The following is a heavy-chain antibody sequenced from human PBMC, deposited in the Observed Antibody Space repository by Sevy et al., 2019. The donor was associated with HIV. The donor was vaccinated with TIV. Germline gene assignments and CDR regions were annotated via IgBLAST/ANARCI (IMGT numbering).Heavy chain of an antibody. D-gene: IGHD6-13*01. CDR1: GFTFSSYW. V-gene: IGHV3-7*01. J-gene: IGHJ4*02. CDR3: ARSIAAIGPDY. Sequence: GGSLRLSCAGSGFTFSSYWMTWVRQAPGTGLEWVANIKQDWSMKYYVNSVKGRFTISRDNAKNSVYLQMNSLRAEDTAIYYCARSIAAIGPDYWGQGTLVTVSS. CDR2: IKQDWSMK.